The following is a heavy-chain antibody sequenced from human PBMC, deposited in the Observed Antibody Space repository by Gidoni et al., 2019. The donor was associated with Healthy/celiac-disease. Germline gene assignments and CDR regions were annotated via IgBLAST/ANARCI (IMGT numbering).Heavy chain of an antibody. CDR2: IRSKAYGGTT. D-gene: IGHD5-18*01. Sequence: EVQLVESGGGLVQPGRSLRLSCSASGFTLGDYAMSWFRQAPGKGLEWVGFIRSKAYGGTTEYAASVKGRFTISRDDSKSIAYLKMNSLKTEDTAVYYCTRDNGAMDCFDYWGQGTLVTVSS. CDR1: GFTLGDYA. V-gene: IGHV3-49*03. J-gene: IGHJ4*02. CDR3: TRDNGAMDCFDY.